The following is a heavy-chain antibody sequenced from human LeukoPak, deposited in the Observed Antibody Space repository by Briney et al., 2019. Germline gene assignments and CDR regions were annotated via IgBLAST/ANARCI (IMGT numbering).Heavy chain of an antibody. J-gene: IGHJ4*02. D-gene: IGHD3-22*01. CDR2: INPSGGST. Sequence: ASVKVSCKASGYTFTSYYMHWVRQAPGQGLEWMGIINPSGGSTSYAQRFQGRVTMTRDTSTSTVYMELSSLRSEDTAVYYCARDKTKTYYYDSSGYGTSFDYWGQGTLVTVSS. V-gene: IGHV1-46*03. CDR1: GYTFTSYY. CDR3: ARDKTKTYYYDSSGYGTSFDY.